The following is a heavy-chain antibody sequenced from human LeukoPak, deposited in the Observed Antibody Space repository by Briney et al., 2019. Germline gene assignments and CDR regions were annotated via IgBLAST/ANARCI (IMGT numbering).Heavy chain of an antibody. CDR3: AIHIVVVPAAKKKNWFDP. D-gene: IGHD2-2*01. V-gene: IGHV4-34*01. Sequence: PSETLSLTCAVYGGSFSGYYWSWIRQLPGKGLEWVGEINHSGSTNYNPSLKSRVTISVDTSKNQSSLKLSSVTAADTAVYYCAIHIVVVPAAKKKNWFDPWGQGTLVTVSS. CDR1: GGSFSGYY. J-gene: IGHJ5*02. CDR2: INHSGST.